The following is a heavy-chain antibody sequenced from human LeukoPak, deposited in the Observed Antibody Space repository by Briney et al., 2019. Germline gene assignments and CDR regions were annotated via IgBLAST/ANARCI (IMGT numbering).Heavy chain of an antibody. Sequence: SQTLSLTCAISGDSVSSDNAAWNWIRQSPSRGLEWLGRTYYRSKWYNDYAVSVKSRITINPDIFKNQFSLKLSSVTAADTAVYYCARFIDEIDNWFDPWGQGTLVTVSS. CDR3: ARFIDEIDNWFDP. D-gene: IGHD3-16*02. CDR2: TYYRSKWYN. J-gene: IGHJ5*02. V-gene: IGHV6-1*01. CDR1: GDSVSSDNAA.